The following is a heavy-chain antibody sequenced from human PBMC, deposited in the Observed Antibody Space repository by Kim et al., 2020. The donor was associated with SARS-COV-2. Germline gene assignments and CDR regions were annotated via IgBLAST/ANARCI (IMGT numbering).Heavy chain of an antibody. D-gene: IGHD3-10*01. J-gene: IGHJ6*02. CDR1: GGTFSSYA. V-gene: IGHV1-69*13. CDR3: ARGGWARGSGSYVYYYYGMDV. Sequence: SVKVSCKASGGTFSSYAISWVRQAPGQGLEWMGGIIPIFGTANYAQKFQGRVTITADESTSTAYMELSSLRSEDTAVYYCARGGWARGSGSYVYYYYGMDVWGQGTTVTVSS. CDR2: IIPIFGTA.